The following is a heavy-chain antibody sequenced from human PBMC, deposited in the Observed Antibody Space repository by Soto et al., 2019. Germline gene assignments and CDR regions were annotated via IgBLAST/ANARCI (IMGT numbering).Heavy chain of an antibody. D-gene: IGHD4-17*01. CDR2: IYYSGST. Sequence: QLQLQESGPGLVKPSETLSLTCTVSGGSISSSSYYWGWIRQPPGKGLEWIGSIYYSGSTYYNPSLKMRVTISVDTSKNQFSLNLSSVTAADTAVYYCASWIDYGGNEPLDYWGQGTLVTVSS. J-gene: IGHJ4*02. CDR3: ASWIDYGGNEPLDY. V-gene: IGHV4-39*01. CDR1: GGSISSSSYY.